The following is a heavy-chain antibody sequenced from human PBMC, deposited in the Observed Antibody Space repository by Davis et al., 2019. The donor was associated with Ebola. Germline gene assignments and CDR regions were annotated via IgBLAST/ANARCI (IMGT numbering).Heavy chain of an antibody. CDR1: GGSVRYGGFY. CDR2: IYYNGDT. CDR3: ARHVASYYYDSSGYGSLLGAFDI. D-gene: IGHD3-22*01. V-gene: IGHV4-39*01. Sequence: SETLSLTCTVSGGSVRYGGFYWSWIRQHPGKGLEWIGYIYYNGDTYYNPSLKSRVTISVDTSKNQFSLKLSSVTAADTAVYYCARHVASYYYDSSGYGSLLGAFDIWGQGTMVTVSS. J-gene: IGHJ3*02.